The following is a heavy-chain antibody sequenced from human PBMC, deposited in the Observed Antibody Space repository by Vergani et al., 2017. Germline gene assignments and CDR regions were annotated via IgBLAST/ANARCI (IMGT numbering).Heavy chain of an antibody. J-gene: IGHJ4*02. D-gene: IGHD5-24*01. CDR1: GFTFRSSN. CDR3: VRTDGYIWDY. V-gene: IGHV3-48*01. Sequence: EVQLVESGGGLVQPGGSLRLPCAASGFTFRSSNMNWVRQAPGKGLEWVSSISSTSKTIYYADSVKGRFTISRDNAMNSLYLQMSSLRPDDAAVYYFVRTDGYIWDYWGQGTLVTISS. CDR2: ISSTSKTI.